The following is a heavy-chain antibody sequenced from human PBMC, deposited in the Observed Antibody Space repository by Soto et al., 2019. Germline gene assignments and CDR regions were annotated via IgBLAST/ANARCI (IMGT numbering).Heavy chain of an antibody. D-gene: IGHD3-9*01. CDR3: ANDRSYYDILTGYDYYYGMDV. J-gene: IGHJ6*02. CDR2: IDPSDSYT. V-gene: IGHV5-10-1*01. Sequence: LGEALKISCKGSGYSFTSYWISWVRQMPGKGLEWMGRIDPSDSYTNYSPSFQGHVTISADKSISTAYLQWSSLKASDTAMYYCANDRSYYDILTGYDYYYGMDVWGQGTTVTVSS. CDR1: GYSFTSYW.